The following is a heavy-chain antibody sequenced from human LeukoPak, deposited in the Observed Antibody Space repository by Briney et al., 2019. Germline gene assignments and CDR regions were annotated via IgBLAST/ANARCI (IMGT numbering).Heavy chain of an antibody. CDR1: GGSISSYY. Sequence: PSETLSLTCTVSGGSISSYYWSWIRQPPGKGLEWIGYIYYSGSTNYNPSLKSRVTISVDTSKNQFSLKLSSVTAADTAVYYCARAYYDILTGYVHRPYDIGGQGTMVTVSS. D-gene: IGHD3-9*01. CDR3: ARAYYDILTGYVHRPYDI. J-gene: IGHJ3*02. CDR2: IYYSGST. V-gene: IGHV4-59*01.